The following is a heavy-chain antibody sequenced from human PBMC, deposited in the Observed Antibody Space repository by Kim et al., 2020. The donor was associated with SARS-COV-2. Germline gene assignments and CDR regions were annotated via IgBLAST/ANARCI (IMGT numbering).Heavy chain of an antibody. J-gene: IGHJ4*02. Sequence: YEDSVKGRFPISRDNSKNTLYLQMNSLGAEDTAVYYCARDAYGSGLYYFDYWGQGTLVTVSS. V-gene: IGHV3-33*01. CDR3: ARDAYGSGLYYFDY. D-gene: IGHD3-10*01.